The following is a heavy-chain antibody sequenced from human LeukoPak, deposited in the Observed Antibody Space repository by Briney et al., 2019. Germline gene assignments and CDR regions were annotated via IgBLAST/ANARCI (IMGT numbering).Heavy chain of an antibody. V-gene: IGHV3-49*02. CDR2: IRSKAYGGTT. CDR3: TSCGGDCYLDY. J-gene: IGHJ4*02. Sequence: SWIRQAPGKGLEWVGFIRSKAYGGTTEYAASVKGRFTISRDDSKSIAYLQMNSLKTEDTAVYYCTSCGGDCYLDYWGQGTLVTVSS. D-gene: IGHD2-21*02.